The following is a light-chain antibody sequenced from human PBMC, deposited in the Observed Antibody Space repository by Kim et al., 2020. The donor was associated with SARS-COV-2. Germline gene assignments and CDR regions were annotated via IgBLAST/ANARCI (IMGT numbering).Light chain of an antibody. CDR2: GKN. V-gene: IGLV3-19*01. CDR3: NSRDSSGNHVV. Sequence: ALGQTVRIPCQGDSLRSYYAGWYQQKPGQTPVLVIYGKNNRPSGIPDRFSGSSSENTASLTITGSQAEDEADYYCNSRDSSGNHVVFGGGTQLTVL. J-gene: IGLJ2*01. CDR1: SLRSYY.